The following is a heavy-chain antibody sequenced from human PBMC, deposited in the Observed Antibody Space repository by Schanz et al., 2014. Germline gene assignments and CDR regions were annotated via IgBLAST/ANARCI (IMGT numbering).Heavy chain of an antibody. D-gene: IGHD2-15*01. CDR1: GFTFSSYA. CDR3: AKGMGCCSGGTCYDYYYYGLDV. Sequence: VQLLESGGGLVQPGGSLRLSCAASGFTFSSYAMSWIRQAPGKGLEWVSYISGTTTYTNYADSVKGRFTISRDNAKNSLYLQVNSLRAEDTAVYYCAKGMGCCSGGTCYDYYYYGLDVWGQGTTVTVSS. CDR2: ISGTTTYT. J-gene: IGHJ6*02. V-gene: IGHV3-11*03.